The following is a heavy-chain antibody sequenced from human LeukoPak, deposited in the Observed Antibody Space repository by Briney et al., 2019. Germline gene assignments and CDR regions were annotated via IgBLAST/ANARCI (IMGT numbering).Heavy chain of an antibody. CDR3: APTTVTRLDYLDY. Sequence: GGSLRLSCAASGFTFSSYAMSWVRQAPGKGLEWVSAISGSGGSTYYADSVKGRFTISRDNSKNTLYLQMNSLRAEDKAVYYCAPTTVTRLDYLDYWGQGTLVTVSS. J-gene: IGHJ4*02. CDR2: ISGSGGST. D-gene: IGHD4-17*01. V-gene: IGHV3-23*01. CDR1: GFTFSSYA.